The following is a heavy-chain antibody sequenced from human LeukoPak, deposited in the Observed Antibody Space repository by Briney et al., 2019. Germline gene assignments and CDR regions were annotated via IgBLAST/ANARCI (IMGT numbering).Heavy chain of an antibody. V-gene: IGHV1-46*01. Sequence: ASVKVSCKASGYTFTNYYMHWVRQAPGQGLEWMGIINPSGGSTNYAQKVQGRVTMTRDTSTSTVYMELSSLRSEDTAVYYCARFAVHRRITVPGQFGLDYWGQGTLVSVSS. J-gene: IGHJ4*02. CDR2: INPSGGST. D-gene: IGHD6-19*01. CDR1: GYTFTNYY. CDR3: ARFAVHRRITVPGQFGLDY.